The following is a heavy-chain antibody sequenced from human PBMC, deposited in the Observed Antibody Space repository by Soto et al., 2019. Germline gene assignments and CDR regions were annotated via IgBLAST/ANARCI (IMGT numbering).Heavy chain of an antibody. CDR2: ISYDGSNK. CDR3: AKTLRSSLLGDYYYGMGV. V-gene: IGHV3-30*18. J-gene: IGHJ6*02. Sequence: LRLSCAASGFTFSSYGMHWVRQAPGKGLEWVAVISYDGSNKYYADSVKGRFTISRDNSKNTLYLQMNSLRAEDTAVYYCAKTLRSSLLGDYYYGMGVWGQGTTVTVSS. CDR1: GFTFSSYG. D-gene: IGHD6-13*01.